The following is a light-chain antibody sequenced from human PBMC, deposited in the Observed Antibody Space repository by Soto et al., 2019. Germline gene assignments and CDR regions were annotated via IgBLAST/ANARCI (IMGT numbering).Light chain of an antibody. CDR2: DPS. J-gene: IGKJ1*01. CDR3: QEYGSSPRT. CDR1: PSVSSSY. Sequence: EIVLTQSPGTPSLPPGERATLSCRACPSVSSSYLAGYQQKPVQAPRLLIYDPSSSATRIPDTFSGSGSGTDFTLTISRLEPEDFAVYYCQEYGSSPRTFGQGTKVEIK. V-gene: IGKV3-20*01.